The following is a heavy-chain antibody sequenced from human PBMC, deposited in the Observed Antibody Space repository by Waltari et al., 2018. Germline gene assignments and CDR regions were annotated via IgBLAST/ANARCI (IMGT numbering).Heavy chain of an antibody. CDR2: ISGSGGST. Sequence: EVQLLESGGGLVQPGGSLRLSCAASGFTFRSYAMSWVRPAPGKGLEWVSAISGSGGSTYYADSVKGRFTISRDNSKNTLYLQMNSLRAEDTAVYYCAKDPLWFGESYGMDVWGQGTTVTVSS. V-gene: IGHV3-23*01. J-gene: IGHJ6*02. D-gene: IGHD3-10*01. CDR1: GFTFRSYA. CDR3: AKDPLWFGESYGMDV.